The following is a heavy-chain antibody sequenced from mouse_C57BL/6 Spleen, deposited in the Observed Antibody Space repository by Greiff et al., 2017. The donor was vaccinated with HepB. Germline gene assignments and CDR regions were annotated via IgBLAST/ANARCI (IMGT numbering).Heavy chain of an antibody. Sequence: EVQLVESGAELVRPGSSVKMSCKTSGYTFTSYGINWVKQRPGQGLEWIGYIYIGNGYTEYNEKFKGKATLTSDTSSSTAYMQLSSLTSEDSAIYFCARKGITTVVDMSYFDYWGQGTTLTVSS. V-gene: IGHV1-58*01. CDR2: IYIGNGYT. CDR3: ARKGITTVVDMSYFDY. J-gene: IGHJ2*01. CDR1: GYTFTSYG. D-gene: IGHD1-1*01.